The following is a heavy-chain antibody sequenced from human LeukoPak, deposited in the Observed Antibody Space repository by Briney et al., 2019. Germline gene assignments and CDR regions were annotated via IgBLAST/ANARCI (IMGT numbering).Heavy chain of an antibody. J-gene: IGHJ5*02. V-gene: IGHV4-59*01. CDR3: ARVPRGGYNWFDP. CDR2: GYYSGST. Sequence: PSETLSLTCTVSGGPISTYYWSWIRQPPGKGLEWIGYGYYSGSTNYNPSLKSRVTISVDTSKNQFSLKLSSVTAADTAVYYCARVPRGGYNWFDPWGQGTLVTVSS. D-gene: IGHD1-1*01. CDR1: GGPISTYY.